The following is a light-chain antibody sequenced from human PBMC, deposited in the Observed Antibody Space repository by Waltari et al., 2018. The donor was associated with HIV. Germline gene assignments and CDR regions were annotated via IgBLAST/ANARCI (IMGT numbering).Light chain of an antibody. CDR1: SSNIATDY. J-gene: IGLJ3*02. CDR3: GTWDRSLGGGV. Sequence: QSVLTQPPSVSAAPGQKVAIPCSVSSSNIATDYVSWYQHVPGSAPKLLIYDNDKRPSGTPDRFSGSKSGTSATLDITGLQTGDGADYYCGTWDRSLGGGVFGGGTKLTVL. CDR2: DND. V-gene: IGLV1-51*01.